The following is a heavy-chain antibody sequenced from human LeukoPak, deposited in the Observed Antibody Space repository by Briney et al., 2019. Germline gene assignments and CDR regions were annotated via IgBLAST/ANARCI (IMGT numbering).Heavy chain of an antibody. Sequence: GASVTVSFKASGYTFTSYYMHWVRQAPGQGLEWMAIINSNGGSTNYAQKFPGRVTMTRDTSTSTVYMELSSLRSEDTAVCYCARDPRPSYDSSDYYYPGDYWGQGTLVTVSS. CDR3: ARDPRPSYDSSDYYYPGDY. CDR1: GYTFTSYY. J-gene: IGHJ4*02. CDR2: INSNGGST. V-gene: IGHV1-46*01. D-gene: IGHD3-22*01.